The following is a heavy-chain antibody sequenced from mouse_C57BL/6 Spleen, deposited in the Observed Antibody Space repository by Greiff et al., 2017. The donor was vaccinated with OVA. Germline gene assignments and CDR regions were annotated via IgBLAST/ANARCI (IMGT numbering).Heavy chain of an antibody. V-gene: IGHV7-3*01. J-gene: IGHJ1*03. CDR1: GFTFTDYY. D-gene: IGHD1-1*01. CDR3: ARIYYYGSNWYFDV. Sequence: EVNLVESGGGLVQPGGSLSLSCAASGFTFTDYYMSWVRQPPGKALEWLGFIRNKANGYTTEYSASVKGRFTISRDNSQSILYLQMNALRAEDSATYYCARIYYYGSNWYFDVWGTGTTVTVSS. CDR2: IRNKANGYTT.